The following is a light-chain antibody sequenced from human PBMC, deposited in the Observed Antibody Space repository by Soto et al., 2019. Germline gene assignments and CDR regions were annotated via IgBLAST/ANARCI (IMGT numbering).Light chain of an antibody. Sequence: EIVLTQSLATLSLSPGERATLSCRASQSVSSYLAWYQQKPGQAPRLLIYDASNRATGIPARFSGSGSGTDFTLTIRSLEPEDFAVYYCQQRSNWPPTFGQGTKVEIK. CDR2: DAS. CDR1: QSVSSY. J-gene: IGKJ1*01. V-gene: IGKV3-11*01. CDR3: QQRSNWPPT.